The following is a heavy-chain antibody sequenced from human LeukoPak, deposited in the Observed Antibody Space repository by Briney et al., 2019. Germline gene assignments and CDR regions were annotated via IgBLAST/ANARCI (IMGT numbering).Heavy chain of an antibody. CDR1: GYTFTGYY. CDR2: INPNSGGT. V-gene: IGHV1-2*02. CDR3: ARVLRRVSRIQLWLGY. J-gene: IGHJ4*02. Sequence: ASVKVSCKASGYTFTGYYMHWVRQAPGQGLEWMGWINPNSGGTNYAQKFQGRVTMTRDTSISTAYMELSRLRSDDTAVYYCARVLRRVSRIQLWLGYWDQGTLVTVSS. D-gene: IGHD5-18*01.